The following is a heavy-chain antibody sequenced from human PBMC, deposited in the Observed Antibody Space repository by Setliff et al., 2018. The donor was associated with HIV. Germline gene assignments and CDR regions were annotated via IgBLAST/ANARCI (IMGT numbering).Heavy chain of an antibody. J-gene: IGHJ4*02. CDR1: GGSISGSYY. Sequence: PSETLSLTCAVSGGSISGSYYWAWIRQPPGKGLEWIGSTYFRGGTYNNPSLENRFSISIDTSENQISLKLYSVTAADTAVYYCARQGAVTGHSFDYWGQGALVTVSS. CDR2: TYFRGGT. V-gene: IGHV4-39*01. D-gene: IGHD6-19*01. CDR3: ARQGAVTGHSFDY.